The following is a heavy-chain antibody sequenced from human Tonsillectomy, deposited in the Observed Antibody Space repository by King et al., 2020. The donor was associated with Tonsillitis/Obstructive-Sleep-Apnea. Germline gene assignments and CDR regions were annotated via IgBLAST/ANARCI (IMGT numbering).Heavy chain of an antibody. CDR3: AHGTRIVGFLSGLNYYYMDV. CDR2: LYWDDDK. Sequence: TLKESGPTLVKPTQTLTLTCTFSGFSLSTAGVGVGWIRQPPGKALEWLAVLYWDDDKRYSPSLKSRLIITKDTSKDQVVLTVTNMDPVDTATYYCAHGTRIVGFLSGLNYYYMDVWGEGTTVTVSS. D-gene: IGHD3-3*01. V-gene: IGHV2-5*02. CDR1: GFSLSTAGVG. J-gene: IGHJ6*03.